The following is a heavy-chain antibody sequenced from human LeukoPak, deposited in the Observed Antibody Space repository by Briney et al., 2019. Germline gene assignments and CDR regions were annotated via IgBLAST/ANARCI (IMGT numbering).Heavy chain of an antibody. CDR3: ARSRQASGLFNS. CDR1: GGSISSSNW. CDR2: IYDRGPA. V-gene: IGHV4-4*02. J-gene: IGHJ5*01. D-gene: IGHD3-10*01. Sequence: PSGTLSLTCAVSGGSISSSNWWSWVRQPPGKGLEWIGCIYDRGPAYYNPSLKSRFTISVDRPKNQFFLNVTSLTAADTAVYYCARSRQASGLFNSWGQGTLVTVSS.